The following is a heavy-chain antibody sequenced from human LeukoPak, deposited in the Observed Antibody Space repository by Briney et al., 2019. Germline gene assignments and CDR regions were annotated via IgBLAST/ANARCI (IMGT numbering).Heavy chain of an antibody. CDR1: GFTFSSYA. V-gene: IGHV3-64*01. CDR3: ARALYYYYYMDV. CDR2: ISSNGGST. J-gene: IGHJ6*03. Sequence: PGGSLRLSCAASGFTFSSYAMHWVRRAPGKGLEYVSAISSNGGSTYYANSVKGRFTISRDNSKNTLYLQMGSLRAEDMAVYYCARALYYYYYMDVWGKGTTVTVSS.